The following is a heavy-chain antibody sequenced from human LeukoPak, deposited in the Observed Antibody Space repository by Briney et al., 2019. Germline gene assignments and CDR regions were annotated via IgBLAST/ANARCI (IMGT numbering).Heavy chain of an antibody. Sequence: ASVKVSCKASGYTFTSYAMNWVRQAPGQGLEWMGWINTNTGNPTYAQGFTGRFVFSLDTSVSTAYLQISSLKAEDTAVYYCAGDSWDWNQNWFDPWGQGTLVTVSS. CDR1: GYTFTSYA. CDR3: AGDSWDWNQNWFDP. CDR2: INTNTGNP. J-gene: IGHJ5*02. D-gene: IGHD1-1*01. V-gene: IGHV7-4-1*02.